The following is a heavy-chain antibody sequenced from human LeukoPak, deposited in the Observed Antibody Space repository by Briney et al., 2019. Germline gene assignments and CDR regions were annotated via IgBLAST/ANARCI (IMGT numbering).Heavy chain of an antibody. CDR3: ARHQDELLYLPFAY. CDR2: IYYSGST. Sequence: PSETLSLTCTVSGGSISSSSYYWGWIRQPPGKGLEWIGSIYYSGSTYYDPSLKSRVTISVDTSKNQLSLKLSSVTAADTAVYYCARHQDELLYLPFAYWGQGTLVTVSS. D-gene: IGHD2-2*02. V-gene: IGHV4-39*01. J-gene: IGHJ4*02. CDR1: GGSISSSSYY.